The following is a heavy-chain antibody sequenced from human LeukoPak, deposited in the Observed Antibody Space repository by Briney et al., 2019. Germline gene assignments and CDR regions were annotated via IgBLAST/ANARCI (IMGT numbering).Heavy chain of an antibody. Sequence: SETLSLTCAVYGGSFSGYYCSWIRQPPGKGLEWIGEINHSASSNYNPSLKSRVTISVDTSKNQFSLKLSSVTAADTAVYYCARGEDGDYYFQHWGQGTLVTVSS. CDR2: INHSASS. CDR3: ARGEDGDYYFQH. V-gene: IGHV4-34*01. J-gene: IGHJ1*01. CDR1: GGSFSGYY. D-gene: IGHD4-17*01.